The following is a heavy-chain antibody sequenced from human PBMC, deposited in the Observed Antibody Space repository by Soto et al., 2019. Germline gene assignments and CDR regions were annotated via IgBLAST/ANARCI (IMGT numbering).Heavy chain of an antibody. CDR2: MKPNSGNT. CDR1: GYSFTNSD. Sequence: ASVKASSKASGYSFTNSDIKWVRQATGQGLEWMGWMKPNSGNTGYAQKFQGRVTMTRNTSISTAYMELSSLRSEDTAVYYCARATVGFDYWGQGTLVTVSS. J-gene: IGHJ4*02. V-gene: IGHV1-8*01. D-gene: IGHD1-26*01. CDR3: ARATVGFDY.